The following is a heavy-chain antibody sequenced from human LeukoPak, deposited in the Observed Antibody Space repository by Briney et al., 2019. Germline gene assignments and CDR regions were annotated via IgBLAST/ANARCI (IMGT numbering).Heavy chain of an antibody. D-gene: IGHD3-10*01. V-gene: IGHV4-59*08. CDR1: GDSISGYY. J-gene: IGHJ4*02. CDR2: ISNSGNT. CDR3: ACRRGYYGSGTYLSPAYYFDY. Sequence: SETLSLTCTVSGDSISGYYWSWIRQPPGKGLEWTGYISNSGNTDYNPSLKSRVTISVDMSKNQFSLKLSSVTAADTAVYYCACRRGYYGSGTYLSPAYYFDYWGQGTLVTVSS.